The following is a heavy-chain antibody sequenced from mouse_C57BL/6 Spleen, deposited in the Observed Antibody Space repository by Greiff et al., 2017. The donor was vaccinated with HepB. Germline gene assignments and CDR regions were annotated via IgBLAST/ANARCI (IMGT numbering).Heavy chain of an antibody. CDR3: ARAVYYFDY. CDR2: ISYSGST. Sequence: VQLKESGPGMVKPSQSLSLTCTVTGYSITSGYDWHWIRHFPGNKLEWMGYISYSGSTNYNPSLKSRISITHDTSKNHFFLKLNSWTTEDTATYYCARAVYYFDYWGQGTTLTVSS. J-gene: IGHJ2*01. CDR1: GYSITSGYD. V-gene: IGHV3-1*01.